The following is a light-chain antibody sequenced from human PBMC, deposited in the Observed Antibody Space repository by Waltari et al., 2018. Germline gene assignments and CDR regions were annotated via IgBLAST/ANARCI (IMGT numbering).Light chain of an antibody. CDR2: EVS. Sequence: QSALTQPPSASGSPGQSVTISCTGTSSDVGGYNYVSWFQQRPGKAPKVMIYEVSKRPSGVPVRFSCSKSGNPASLIVSGLQAEDEAEYYCSAYAGSKFWVFGGGTKLTVL. CDR1: SSDVGGYNY. CDR3: SAYAGSKFWV. J-gene: IGLJ3*02. V-gene: IGLV2-8*01.